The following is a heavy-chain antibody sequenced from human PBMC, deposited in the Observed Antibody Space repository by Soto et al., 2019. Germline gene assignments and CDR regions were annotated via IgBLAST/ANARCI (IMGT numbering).Heavy chain of an antibody. CDR1: GGSISSSSYY. CDR2: IYYSGST. CDR3: ARQFDYASGDY. D-gene: IGHD3-10*01. J-gene: IGHJ4*02. Sequence: PSETLSLTCTDSGGSISSSSYYWGWIRQPPGKGLEWIGSIYYSGSTYYNPSLKSRVTISVDTSKNQFSLKLSSVTAADTAVYYCARQFDYASGDYWGQGTLVTVSS. V-gene: IGHV4-39*01.